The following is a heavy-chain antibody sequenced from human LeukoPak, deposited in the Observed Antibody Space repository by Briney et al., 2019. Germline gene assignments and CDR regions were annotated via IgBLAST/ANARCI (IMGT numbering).Heavy chain of an antibody. CDR1: GFTFSGYW. CDR2: MKQDGSEK. D-gene: IGHD5-18*01. J-gene: IGHJ4*02. CDR3: ARKFWGYSYGYDY. Sequence: PGGSLRLSCAASGFTFSGYWMSWVRQVPGKGLEWVANMKQDGSEKYYVDSVKGRFTISRDNAKNSLYLQMNSLRAEDTAVYYCARKFWGYSYGYDYWGQGTLVTVSS. V-gene: IGHV3-7*01.